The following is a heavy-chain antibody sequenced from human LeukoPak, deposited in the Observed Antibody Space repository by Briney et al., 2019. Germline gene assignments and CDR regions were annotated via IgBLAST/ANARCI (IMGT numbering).Heavy chain of an antibody. D-gene: IGHD3-9*01. J-gene: IGHJ4*02. CDR3: ARLVLRYSSASLTFDN. CDR2: IYSYDSDT. CDR1: GYSFTSYW. V-gene: IGHV5-51*01. Sequence: GESLKISCKGSGYSFTSYWIGLVRQMPGKGLEWMGIIYSYDSDTRYSPSFQVQVTISADKSISTGYLHWSSLKASDTAMYYCARLVLRYSSASLTFDNWGQGTLVTVSS.